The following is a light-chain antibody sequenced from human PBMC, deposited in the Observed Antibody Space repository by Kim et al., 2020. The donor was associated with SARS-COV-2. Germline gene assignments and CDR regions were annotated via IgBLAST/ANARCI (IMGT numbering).Light chain of an antibody. V-gene: IGKV3-20*01. J-gene: IGKJ2*01. Sequence: PGQRATLSCRASQSVSSNYLAWYQGKPGQAPRLLIFGASSRATGIPDRFSGSGSGTDFTLTISRLEPEDFAVYYCQQYGSSPYTFGQGTKLEI. CDR2: GAS. CDR1: QSVSSNY. CDR3: QQYGSSPYT.